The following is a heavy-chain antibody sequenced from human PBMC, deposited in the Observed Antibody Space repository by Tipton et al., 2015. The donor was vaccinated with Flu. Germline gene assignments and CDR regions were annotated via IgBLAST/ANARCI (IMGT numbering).Heavy chain of an antibody. CDR3: ARDSAYNWNEGGYFDY. D-gene: IGHD1-1*01. CDR2: IYTSGST. Sequence: TLSLTCTVSGGSISSYYWSWIRQPAGKGLEWIGRIYTSGSTNYNPSLKSRVTMSVDTSKNQFSLKLSSVTAADTAVYYCARDSAYNWNEGGYFDYWGQGTLVTVSS. CDR1: GGSISSYY. J-gene: IGHJ4*02. V-gene: IGHV4-4*07.